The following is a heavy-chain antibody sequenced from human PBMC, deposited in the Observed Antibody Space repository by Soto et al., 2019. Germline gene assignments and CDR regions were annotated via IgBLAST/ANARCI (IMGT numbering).Heavy chain of an antibody. J-gene: IGHJ6*02. CDR1: GFTFSSYW. D-gene: IGHD6-6*01. CDR2: IKQDGSEK. CDR3: ARAGSSSSTLWYYYYGMDV. V-gene: IGHV3-7*03. Sequence: GSLRLSCAASGFTFSSYWMSWVRQAPGKGLEWVANIKQDGSEKYYVDSVKGRFTISRDNAKNSLYLQMNSLRAEDTAVYYCARAGSSSSTLWYYYYGMDVWGQGTTVTVSS.